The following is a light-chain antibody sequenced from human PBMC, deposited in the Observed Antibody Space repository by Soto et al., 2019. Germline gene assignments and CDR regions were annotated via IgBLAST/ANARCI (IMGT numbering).Light chain of an antibody. Sequence: QSVLTQPASASGSPGQSITLSCTGTSCDVGGYNYVSWYQQHPGKAPKLMIYEVSNRPSGVSNRFSGSKSGNTASLTITGLQAADEADYYCSSYTSSSTVYVFXTGTKVTVL. CDR2: EVS. J-gene: IGLJ1*01. CDR1: SCDVGGYNY. V-gene: IGLV2-14*01. CDR3: SSYTSSSTVYV.